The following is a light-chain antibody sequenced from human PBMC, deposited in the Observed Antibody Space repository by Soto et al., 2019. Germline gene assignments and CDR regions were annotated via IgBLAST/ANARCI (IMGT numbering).Light chain of an antibody. CDR1: SGHSSYA. Sequence: QPVLTQSPSASASLGASVKLTCTLSSGHSSYAIAWHQQQPEKGTRYLMRVNSDGRHIKGDGIPDRFSGSSSGAERYLTISSLQSEDEADYYCQTWGTGTVVFGGGTKLTVL. CDR3: QTWGTGTVV. J-gene: IGLJ2*01. CDR2: VNSDGRH. V-gene: IGLV4-69*01.